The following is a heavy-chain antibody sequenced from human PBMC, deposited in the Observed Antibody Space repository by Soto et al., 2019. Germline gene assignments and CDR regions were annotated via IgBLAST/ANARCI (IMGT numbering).Heavy chain of an antibody. Sequence: GGSLRLSCAASGFTFTNALMSWVRQAPGKGLEWVGRIKSKTDGGTTDYAAPVKGRFTISRDDSKNTLYLQMNSLKTEDTAVYYCTTARGTYGAEYFQHWGQGTLVTVSS. D-gene: IGHD4-17*01. J-gene: IGHJ1*01. CDR1: GFTFTNAL. CDR3: TTARGTYGAEYFQH. V-gene: IGHV3-15*01. CDR2: IKSKTDGGTT.